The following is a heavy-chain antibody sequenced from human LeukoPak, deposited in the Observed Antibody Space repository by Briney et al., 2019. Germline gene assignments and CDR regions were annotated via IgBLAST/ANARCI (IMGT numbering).Heavy chain of an antibody. CDR1: GFTFSSYS. J-gene: IGHJ6*03. Sequence: GGSLRLSCAASGFTFSSYSMNWVRQAPGKGLEWVSYISSSSSTIYYADSVKGRFTTSRDNAKNSLYLQMNSLRAEDTAVYYCARGGGRDGYNYGYYYYYMDVWGKGTTVTVSS. V-gene: IGHV3-48*04. D-gene: IGHD5-24*01. CDR3: ARGGGRDGYNYGYYYYYMDV. CDR2: ISSSSSTI.